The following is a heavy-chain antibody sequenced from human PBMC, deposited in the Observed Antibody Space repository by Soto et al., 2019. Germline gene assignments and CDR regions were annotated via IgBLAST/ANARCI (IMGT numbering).Heavy chain of an antibody. J-gene: IGHJ6*02. CDR3: ARDLVGDTMIPLGSDYYYGLDV. V-gene: IGHV4-31*03. Sequence: SETLSLTCTVSGGSINSGGYSWSWIRQHPGKGLEWIGYIYYSGSTYYNPSLKSRVTISIDTSKNQFSLKLSSVTAADTAVYYRARDLVGDTMIPLGSDYYYGLDVWGQGTTVTVSS. CDR1: GGSINSGGYS. CDR2: IYYSGST. D-gene: IGHD3-22*01.